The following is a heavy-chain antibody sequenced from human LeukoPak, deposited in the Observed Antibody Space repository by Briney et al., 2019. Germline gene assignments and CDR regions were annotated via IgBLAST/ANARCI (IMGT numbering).Heavy chain of an antibody. V-gene: IGHV4-59*01. Sequence: PSETLSLTCTVSGGSISGYYWSWIRQPPGKGLEWTGYIDYSGSTDYNPSLKSRITISVATSKNQFSLKLSSVTAADTAVYYCARTASTVTTAIDYWGRGTLVIVSS. CDR3: ARTASTVTTAIDY. CDR2: IDYSGST. D-gene: IGHD4-17*01. J-gene: IGHJ4*02. CDR1: GGSISGYY.